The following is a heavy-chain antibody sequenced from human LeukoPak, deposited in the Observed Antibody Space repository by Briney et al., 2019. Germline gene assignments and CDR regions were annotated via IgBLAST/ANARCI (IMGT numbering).Heavy chain of an antibody. Sequence: SVKVSCKASGGTFSGYAVIWVRQAPGQGLEWMGGTVPLKYAQKFQGRVTFTTDESTSTAFMELSSLTSEDTTVYFCARAPYGVYSGDFYAYYMDVWGKGTTVIVSS. D-gene: IGHD4/OR15-4a*01. CDR3: ARAPYGVYSGDFYAYYMDV. CDR2: TVPL. V-gene: IGHV1-69*05. CDR1: GGTFSGYA. J-gene: IGHJ6*03.